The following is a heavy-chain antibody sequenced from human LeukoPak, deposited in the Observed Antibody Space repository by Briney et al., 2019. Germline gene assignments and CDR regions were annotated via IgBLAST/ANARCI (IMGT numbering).Heavy chain of an antibody. CDR2: ISYDGSNK. Sequence: GGSLRLSCAASGFTFSSYGMPWVRQAPGKGLEWVAVISYDGSNKYYADSVKGRFTVSRDNAKNTVHLQVNSLRAEDTAVYYCARDLRPSDHWGQGTLVTVSS. D-gene: IGHD4-17*01. J-gene: IGHJ4*02. CDR3: ARDLRPSDH. CDR1: GFTFSSYG. V-gene: IGHV3-30*03.